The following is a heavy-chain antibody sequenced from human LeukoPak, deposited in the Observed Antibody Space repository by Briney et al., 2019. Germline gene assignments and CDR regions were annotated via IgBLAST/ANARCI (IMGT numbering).Heavy chain of an antibody. Sequence: GGSLRLSCAASGFTFSSYWMHWVRQAPGKGLEWISVIYIDGTTYYADSVKGRFTISRDQANNTLYLQMNTLRDEDTAVYYCARGPRYSFYWGQGTLVSVSS. V-gene: IGHV3-53*01. CDR3: ARGPRYSFY. CDR2: IYIDGTT. CDR1: GFTFSSYW. J-gene: IGHJ4*02. D-gene: IGHD6-13*01.